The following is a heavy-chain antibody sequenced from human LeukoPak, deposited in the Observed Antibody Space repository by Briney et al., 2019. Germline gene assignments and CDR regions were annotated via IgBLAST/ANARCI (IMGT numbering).Heavy chain of an antibody. CDR2: ISGSGGST. V-gene: IGHV3-23*01. CDR3: AKVRWELLTGKWFDP. D-gene: IGHD1-26*01. CDR1: GFTFSSYA. J-gene: IGHJ5*02. Sequence: GGSLRLSCAASGFTFSSYAMSWVRQAPGKGLEWVSAISGSGGSTYYADSVKGRFTISRDNSKNTLYLQMNSLRAEDTAVYYCAKVRWELLTGKWFDPWGQGALVTVSS.